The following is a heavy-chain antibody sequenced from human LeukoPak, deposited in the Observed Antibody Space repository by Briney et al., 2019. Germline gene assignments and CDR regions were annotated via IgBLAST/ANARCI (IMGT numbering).Heavy chain of an antibody. D-gene: IGHD3-16*01. CDR2: ISSTSITI. V-gene: IGHV3-48*04. CDR1: GFTFNAYS. Sequence: GGSLRLSCAASGFTFNAYSMNWVRQAPGKGLESISYISSTSITIYYADSVKGRFTISRDNAQNSLYLQMNGLRAKDTTVYYCVRDLSYYGLDYWGQGVLVTVSS. CDR3: VRDLSYYGLDY. J-gene: IGHJ4*02.